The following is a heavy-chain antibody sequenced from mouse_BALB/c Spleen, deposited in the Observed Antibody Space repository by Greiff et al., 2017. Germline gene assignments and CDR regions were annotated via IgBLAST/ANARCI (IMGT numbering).Heavy chain of an antibody. CDR3: ARGLDYGWFAY. D-gene: IGHD2-4*01. J-gene: IGHJ3*01. CDR1: GFTFSSYA. Sequence: EVQVVESGGGLVKPGGSLKLSCAASGFTFSSYAMSWVRQTPEKRLEWVASISSGGSTYYPDSVKGRFTISRDNARNILYLQMSSLRSEDTAMYYCARGLDYGWFAYWGQGTLVTVSA. CDR2: ISSGGST. V-gene: IGHV5-6-5*01.